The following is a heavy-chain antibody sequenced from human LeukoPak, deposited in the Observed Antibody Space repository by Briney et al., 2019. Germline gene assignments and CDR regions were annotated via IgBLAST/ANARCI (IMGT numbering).Heavy chain of an antibody. J-gene: IGHJ6*04. CDR2: IKQDESEK. CDR1: GFTFSNYW. Sequence: GGSLRLSCAASGFTFSNYWMSWVRQAPGKGLEWVANIKQDESEKHYVDSVKGRFTISRDNAKKSLYLQMNSLRVEDTAVYYCAREAKESSGMDVWGKGTTVTVSS. V-gene: IGHV3-7*03. CDR3: AREAKESSGMDV.